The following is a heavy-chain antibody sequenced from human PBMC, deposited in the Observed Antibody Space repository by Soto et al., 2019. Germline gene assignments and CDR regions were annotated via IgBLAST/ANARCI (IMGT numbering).Heavy chain of an antibody. V-gene: IGHV1-2*02. CDR1: GCTFTDYY. D-gene: IGHD1-7*01. CDR2: INPNSGGT. Sequence: ASVKVSCKASGCTFTDYYMHWVRQAPGQGLEWMGWINPNSGGTNYAQKFQGRVTMTRDTSISTAYMELSRLRSDDTAVYYCARKLELRGSYYYYYDMDVWGQGTTVTVS. J-gene: IGHJ6*02. CDR3: ARKLELRGSYYYYYDMDV.